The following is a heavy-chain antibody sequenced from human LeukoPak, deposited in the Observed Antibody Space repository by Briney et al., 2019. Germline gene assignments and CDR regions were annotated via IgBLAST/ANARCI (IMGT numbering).Heavy chain of an antibody. Sequence: GGSLRLSCATPGFTFDDYGMSRVRQAPGKGLEWVYGINWNGGSTGYADSVKGRFTISRDNGKNSLYLKMNSLRAEDTALYYCARRKVGATPYDYWGQGTLVTVSS. CDR2: INWNGGST. CDR3: ARRKVGATPYDY. V-gene: IGHV3-20*04. CDR1: GFTFDDYG. D-gene: IGHD1-26*01. J-gene: IGHJ4*02.